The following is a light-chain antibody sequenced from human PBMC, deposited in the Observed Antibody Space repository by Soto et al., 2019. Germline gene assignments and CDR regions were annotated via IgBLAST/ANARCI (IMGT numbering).Light chain of an antibody. CDR1: QNIRTY. J-gene: IGKJ4*01. V-gene: IGKV3-11*01. CDR3: QQRYNWLT. CDR2: DAS. Sequence: IVLTQSPATLSLSPGERATLSCRAGQNIRTYLAWYQQKSGQAPRLLIHDASNRATGTPARFSGSGSGTDFPLTISSLAPEDAAVYYCQQRYNWLTFGGGTKVEIK.